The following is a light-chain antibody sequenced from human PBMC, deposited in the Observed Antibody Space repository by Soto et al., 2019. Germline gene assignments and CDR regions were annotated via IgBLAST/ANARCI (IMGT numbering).Light chain of an antibody. Sequence: EIVMTHSPATLSVSPGEIATLSCRASQSVSINLAWYQQKPGEAPRLLIYSSSSRAAGVSDRFSGSGSGTHFTLSISSLQPEDSATYYCQQTRTVPPEWTFDQGTKVDIK. CDR1: QSVSIN. CDR2: SSS. V-gene: IGKV3D-15*01. J-gene: IGKJ1*01. CDR3: QQTRTVPPEWT.